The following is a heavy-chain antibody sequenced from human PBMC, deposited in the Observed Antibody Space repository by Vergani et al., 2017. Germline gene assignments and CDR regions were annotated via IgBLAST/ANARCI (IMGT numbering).Heavy chain of an antibody. CDR1: GFTFSVFA. V-gene: IGHV3-73*01. D-gene: IGHD3-10*01. Sequence: EVQLVESGGGLVQPGGSLKLSCAASGFTFSVFAMHWVRQASGKGLEWVGRIRRKANSYATAYAASVKGRFTISRDDSKNTSYLQMNSLKTEDTAVYYCTRAVLLWGTYDGMDVWGQGTTVTVSS. CDR2: IRRKANSYAT. J-gene: IGHJ6*02. CDR3: TRAVLLWGTYDGMDV.